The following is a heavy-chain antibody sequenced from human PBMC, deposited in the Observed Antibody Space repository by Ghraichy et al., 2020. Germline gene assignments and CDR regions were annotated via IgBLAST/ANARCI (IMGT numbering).Heavy chain of an antibody. V-gene: IGHV3-30*18. J-gene: IGHJ4*02. CDR2: ITYNRGNE. D-gene: IGHD4-17*01. Sequence: GGSLRLSCSASGFTLSNCGMHWVRQAPGKGLEWVAVITYNRGNEYYADTVRGRFTISRDISKNTLYLQMNSLRAEDTAVYYCAKESDYGDYRTADYWGQGTLVTVSS. CDR1: GFTLSNCG. CDR3: AKESDYGDYRTADY.